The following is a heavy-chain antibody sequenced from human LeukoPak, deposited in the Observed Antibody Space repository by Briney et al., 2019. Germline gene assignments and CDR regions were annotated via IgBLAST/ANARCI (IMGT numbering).Heavy chain of an antibody. V-gene: IGHV4-59*01. CDR2: IYYSGST. D-gene: IGHD2-2*01. CDR3: ARGGYANSYGY. J-gene: IGHJ4*02. CDR1: GGSISSYY. Sequence: PSETLSLTCTVSGGSISSYYWSWIRQPPGKGLEWIGYIYYSGSTNYNPSLKRRVNISVDTSKKQSSLKLSSVTAADTAVYYCARGGYANSYGYWGQGTLVTVSS.